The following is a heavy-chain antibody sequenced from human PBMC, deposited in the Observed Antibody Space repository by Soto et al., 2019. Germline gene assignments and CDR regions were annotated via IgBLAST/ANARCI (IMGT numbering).Heavy chain of an antibody. J-gene: IGHJ4*02. D-gene: IGHD3-16*01. V-gene: IGHV4-59*01. CDR3: ARAWGYYFDS. CDR1: GGSISSYY. CDR2: IYYSGST. Sequence: QVQLQESGPGLVKPSETLSLTCTVSGGSISSYYWSWIRQPPGKGLEWIGYIYYSGSTNYNPSLXSXVXTXXDTPKNPFSLKLSSVTAADTAVYYCARAWGYYFDSWGQGTLVTVSS.